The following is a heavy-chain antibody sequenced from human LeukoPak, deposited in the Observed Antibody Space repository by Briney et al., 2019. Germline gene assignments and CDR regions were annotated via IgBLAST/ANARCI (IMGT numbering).Heavy chain of an antibody. D-gene: IGHD2-8*01. V-gene: IGHV1-2*02. CDR1: GYTFTAYH. Sequence: GASVKVSCESSGYTFTAYHMHWVRQAPGQGLEWMGWINPTGGGTDYAQKFQGRVTMTRDTSINTAYMELSRLRSDDTAMYYCARYDGSYYNYWGQGTLVTVSS. CDR2: INPTGGGT. CDR3: ARYDGSYYNY. J-gene: IGHJ4*02.